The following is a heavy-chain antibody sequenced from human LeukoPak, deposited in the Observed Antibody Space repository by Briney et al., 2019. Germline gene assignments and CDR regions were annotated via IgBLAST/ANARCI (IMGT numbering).Heavy chain of an antibody. V-gene: IGHV4-4*07. D-gene: IGHD2-2*01. CDR3: ARGAGRGYCSSTSCPRVQFDY. CDR1: GGSISSYY. CDR2: IYTSGST. Sequence: SETLSLTCTVSGGSISSYYWSWIRQPAGKGLEWIGRIYTSGSTNYNPSLKSRVTISVDTSKNQLSLKLSSVTAADTAVYYCARGAGRGYCSSTSCPRVQFDYWGQGTLVTVSS. J-gene: IGHJ4*02.